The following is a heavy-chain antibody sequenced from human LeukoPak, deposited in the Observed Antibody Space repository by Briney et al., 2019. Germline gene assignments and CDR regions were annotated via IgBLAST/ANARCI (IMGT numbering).Heavy chain of an antibody. CDR1: AFIFSGHW. J-gene: IGHJ4*02. Sequence: GGSLRLSCEGSAFIFSGHWMNWARQTPGKGLEWVASIKEDGSERQYVDSVKGRFSISRDNTKGSLFLQLNSLRAEDTAVYYCARSIPYGTTWYGRSDYWGQGTLVTVSS. CDR2: IKEDGSER. V-gene: IGHV3-7*03. D-gene: IGHD6-13*01. CDR3: ARSIPYGTTWYGRSDY.